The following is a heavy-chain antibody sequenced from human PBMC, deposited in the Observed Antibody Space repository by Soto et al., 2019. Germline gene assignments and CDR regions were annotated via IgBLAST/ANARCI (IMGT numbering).Heavy chain of an antibody. V-gene: IGHV1-8*01. D-gene: IGHD6-25*01. CDR2: VNPSSGNT. J-gene: IGHJ5*02. Sequence: QVQLVQSGAEVRKPGASVKVSCKASGYIFTNYDIMWVRRASGQGLEWMGWVNPSSGNTGYAQKFQGRVTMTRDTSISTAYMELSGLTSEDTAVYYCARGRRANFAPWGQGTLVTVSS. CDR3: ARGRRANFAP. CDR1: GYIFTNYD.